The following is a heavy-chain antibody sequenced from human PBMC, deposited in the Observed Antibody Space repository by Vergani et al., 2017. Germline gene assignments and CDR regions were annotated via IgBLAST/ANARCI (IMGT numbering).Heavy chain of an antibody. J-gene: IGHJ4*02. CDR2: IYPADSGT. CDR1: EYSFGNYW. V-gene: IGHV5-51*01. CDR3: ARHTTYTDS. Sequence: VELVQSGPEMRKPGASLKISCNGSEYSFGNYWIGWVRQMPGKGLEWMGIIYPADSGTRYSTSFQGQVSISADKSSSTAFLQWDSLKASDTALYYCARHTTYTDSWGQGTLVTVSS. D-gene: IGHD1-1*01.